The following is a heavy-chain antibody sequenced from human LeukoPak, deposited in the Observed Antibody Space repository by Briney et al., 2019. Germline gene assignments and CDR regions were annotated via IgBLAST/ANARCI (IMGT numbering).Heavy chain of an antibody. CDR3: ARIRVVPAAIHYYYGMDV. CDR1: GFTFSSYA. D-gene: IGHD2-2*01. CDR2: INHSGST. J-gene: IGHJ6*02. V-gene: IGHV4-34*01. Sequence: PGGSLRLSCAASGFTFSSYAMSWVRQAPGKGLEWIGEINHSGSTNYNPSLKSRVTISVDTSKNQFSLKLSSVTAADTAVYYCARIRVVPAAIHYYYGMDVWGQGTTVTVSS.